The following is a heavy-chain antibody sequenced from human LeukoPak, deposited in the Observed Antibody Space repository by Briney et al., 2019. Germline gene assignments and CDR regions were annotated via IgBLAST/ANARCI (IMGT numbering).Heavy chain of an antibody. CDR2: IYYSGST. CDR1: GGSISSSSYY. CDR3: ARDPVPNYYDSAGYYFDY. D-gene: IGHD3-22*01. V-gene: IGHV4-39*07. J-gene: IGHJ4*02. Sequence: SETLSLTCTVSGGSISSSSYYWGWIRQPPGKGLEWIGSIYYSGSTYYNPSLKSRVSISVDTSKNQFSLKLSSVTAADTAIYYCARDPVPNYYDSAGYYFDYWGQGTLVTVSS.